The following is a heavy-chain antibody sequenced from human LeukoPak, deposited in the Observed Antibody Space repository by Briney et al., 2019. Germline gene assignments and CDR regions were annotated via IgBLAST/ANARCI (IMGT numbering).Heavy chain of an antibody. V-gene: IGHV3-33*01. CDR3: AAHHGELGYFDY. Sequence: GGSLRLSCAASGFTFSSYGMHWVRQAPGKGLEWVAVIWYDGSNKYYADSVKGRFTISRDNYKNTLYLQMNSLRAEDTAVYYCAAHHGELGYFDYWGQGTLVTVSS. CDR1: GFTFSSYG. D-gene: IGHD1-26*01. CDR2: IWYDGSNK. J-gene: IGHJ4*02.